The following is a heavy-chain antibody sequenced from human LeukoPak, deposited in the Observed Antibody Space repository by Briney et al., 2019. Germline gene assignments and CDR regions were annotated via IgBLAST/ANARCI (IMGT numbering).Heavy chain of an antibody. CDR2: ISSSTSYI. Sequence: GGSLRLSCAASGFTFSSYSMNRIRQAPGKGLEWVSSISSSTSYIYYADSVKGRFTISKDNAKNSLYLQMNSLRAEDTAAYYCARGGINSHFDYWGQGTLVTVSS. J-gene: IGHJ4*02. CDR1: GFTFSSYS. CDR3: ARGGINSHFDY. V-gene: IGHV3-21*01. D-gene: IGHD3-10*01.